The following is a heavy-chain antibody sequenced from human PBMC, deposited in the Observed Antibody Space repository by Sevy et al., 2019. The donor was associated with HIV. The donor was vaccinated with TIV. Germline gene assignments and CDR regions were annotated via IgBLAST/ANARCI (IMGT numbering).Heavy chain of an antibody. Sequence: GGSLRLSCTAFGFPFDTFALNWVRQAPGKGLEWVSTIGRGPENIHYADSVKGRFTISRDNSRNTVYLQLNNLRAEDTAMYDCLTCVQAHLDSWGQGTPVTVSS. V-gene: IGHV3-23*01. CDR2: IGRGPENI. CDR3: LTCVQAHLDS. D-gene: IGHD1-20*01. J-gene: IGHJ4*02. CDR1: GFPFDTFA.